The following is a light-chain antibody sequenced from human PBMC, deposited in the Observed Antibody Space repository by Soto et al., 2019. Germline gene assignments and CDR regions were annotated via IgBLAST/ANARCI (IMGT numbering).Light chain of an antibody. CDR3: QQRSNWPRLT. V-gene: IGKV3-11*01. CDR2: DAS. J-gene: IGKJ4*01. Sequence: EIVLTQSPATLSLSPGERATLSCRASQSVSSYLAWYQQKPDKAPRLLIYDASNRATGIPARFSGSGSGTDFTLTISSLEPEDFAVYYCQQRSNWPRLTFGGGTKVDIK. CDR1: QSVSSY.